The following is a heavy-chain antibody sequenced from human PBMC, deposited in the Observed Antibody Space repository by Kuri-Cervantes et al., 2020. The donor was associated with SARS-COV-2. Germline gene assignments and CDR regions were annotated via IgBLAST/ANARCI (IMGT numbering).Heavy chain of an antibody. CDR1: GFTFSDYY. V-gene: IGHV3-30-3*01. Sequence: GESLKISCAASGFTFSDYYMSWIRQAPGKGLEWVAVISYDGSNKYYADSVKGRFTISRDNSKNTLYLQMNSLRAEDTAVYYCAREDTLMDVWGKGTTVTVSS. J-gene: IGHJ6*04. CDR3: AREDTLMDV. CDR2: ISYDGSNK. D-gene: IGHD5-18*01.